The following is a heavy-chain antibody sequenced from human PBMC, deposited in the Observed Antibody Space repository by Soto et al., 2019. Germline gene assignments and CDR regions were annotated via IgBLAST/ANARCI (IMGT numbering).Heavy chain of an antibody. CDR1: GFTFSDHY. Sequence: EVQLVESGGGLVQPGGSLRLSCAASGFTFSDHYMEWVRQAPGKGLEWVGRIRTKANSYTAEYGASVKGRFTISRDDSKNSLSLQMYSLKTEDTAVYYCASAWFGELKYFDSWGQGTLVTVSS. CDR3: ASAWFGELKYFDS. D-gene: IGHD3-10*01. V-gene: IGHV3-72*01. CDR2: IRTKANSYTA. J-gene: IGHJ4*02.